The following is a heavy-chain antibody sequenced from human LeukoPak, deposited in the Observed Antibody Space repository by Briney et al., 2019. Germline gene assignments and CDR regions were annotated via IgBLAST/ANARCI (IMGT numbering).Heavy chain of an antibody. V-gene: IGHV3-21*05. CDR2: ISGSGDYI. Sequence: GGSLRLSCAASGFTFSSYCMNWVRQAPGKGLVWLSYISGSGDYITSADSVKGRFTISRDNAKNPLYMQMDGVRAEDTAVYYCARAHRGHHHLLSDTFDLWGQGTMVTVSS. D-gene: IGHD2-2*01. CDR1: GFTFSSYC. CDR3: ARAHRGHHHLLSDTFDL. J-gene: IGHJ3*01.